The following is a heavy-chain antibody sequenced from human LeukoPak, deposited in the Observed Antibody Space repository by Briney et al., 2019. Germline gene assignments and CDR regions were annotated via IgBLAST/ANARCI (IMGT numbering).Heavy chain of an antibody. CDR3: ARDWSGSRDY. CDR1: GFTFSDYY. Sequence: PGGSLRLSCAASGFTFSDYYMTWIRQTPGKGLEWLSYISSGGTTIYYADSVKGRFTISRDNAKNSLYLQMDSLRAEDTAVYYCARDWSGSRDYWGQGTLVTVSS. D-gene: IGHD1-26*01. J-gene: IGHJ4*02. V-gene: IGHV3-11*01. CDR2: ISSGGTTI.